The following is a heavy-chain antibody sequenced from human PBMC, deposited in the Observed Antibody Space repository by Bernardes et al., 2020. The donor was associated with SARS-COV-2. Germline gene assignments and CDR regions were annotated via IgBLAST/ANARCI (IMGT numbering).Heavy chain of an antibody. CDR1: GYTFTGYY. J-gene: IGHJ4*02. D-gene: IGHD2-15*01. CDR2: INPNSGGT. CDR3: ARVSSRSRMNDY. Sequence: ASVKVSCKASGYTFTGYYMHWVRQAPGQGLEWMGRINPNSGGTNYAQKFQGRVTMTRDTSISTAYMELSRLRSDDTAVYYCARVSSRSRMNDYWGQGTLVTVSS. V-gene: IGHV1-2*06.